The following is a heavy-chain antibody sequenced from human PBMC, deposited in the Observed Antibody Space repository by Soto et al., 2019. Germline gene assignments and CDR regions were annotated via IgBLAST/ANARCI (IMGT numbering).Heavy chain of an antibody. CDR3: VQSRCGGDCLQSYSSHSYYGLDV. V-gene: IGHV2-5*02. CDR2: IYWDDDK. J-gene: IGHJ6*02. D-gene: IGHD2-21*02. CDR1: GFSLSTIGVG. Sequence: QITLKESGPTLVKPTQTLTLTCTFSGFSLSTIGVGVGWIRQPPGKALEWLALIYWDDDKRYSPSLKSRLTVTKDTSKNQVVLTMTNRDPVDTATYDCVQSRCGGDCLQSYSSHSYYGLDVWGQGTTVTVSS.